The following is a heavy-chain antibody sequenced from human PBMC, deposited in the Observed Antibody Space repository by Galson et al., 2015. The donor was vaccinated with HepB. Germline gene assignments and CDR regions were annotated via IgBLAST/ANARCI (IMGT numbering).Heavy chain of an antibody. V-gene: IGHV3-30-3*01. Sequence: SLRLSCAASGFTFSSYAMHWVRQAPGKGLEWVAVISYDGSNKYYADSVKGRFTISRDNSKNTLYLQMNSLRAEDTAVYYCARDRKRGPRIAAAGTHGANWFDPWGQGTLVTVSS. CDR2: ISYDGSNK. J-gene: IGHJ5*02. CDR3: ARDRKRGPRIAAAGTHGANWFDP. D-gene: IGHD6-13*01. CDR1: GFTFSSYA.